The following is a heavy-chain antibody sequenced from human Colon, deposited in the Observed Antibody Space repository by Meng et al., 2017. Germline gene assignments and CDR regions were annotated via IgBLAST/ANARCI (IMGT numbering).Heavy chain of an antibody. D-gene: IGHD1-14*01. CDR2: IFQSGST. CDR1: GGSISSQIW. J-gene: IGHJ4*02. Sequence: QVRWQESGPGLVKPSGTLSLTCGVSGGSISSQIWRGWLRQPPGKGLEWIEEIFQSGSTNYNPSLKSRVTISVDKSKNHLSLSLSSVTAADTAVYYCAKAAAYNLDIWGQGTLVTVSS. V-gene: IGHV4-4*02. CDR3: AKAAAYNLDI.